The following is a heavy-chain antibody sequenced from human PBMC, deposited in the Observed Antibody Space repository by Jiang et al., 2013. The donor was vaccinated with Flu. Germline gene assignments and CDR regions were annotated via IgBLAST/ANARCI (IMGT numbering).Heavy chain of an antibody. CDR2: IYYSGST. CDR1: GGSISSYY. J-gene: IGHJ2*01. V-gene: IGHV4-59*01. CDR3: ARARAPQLGRYFDL. D-gene: IGHD7-27*01. Sequence: GPGLVKPSETLSLTCTVSGGSISSYYWSWIRQPPGKGLEWIGYIYYSGSTNYNPSLKSRVTISVDTSKNQFSLKLSSVTAADTAVYYCARARAPQLGRYFDLWGRGTLVTVSS.